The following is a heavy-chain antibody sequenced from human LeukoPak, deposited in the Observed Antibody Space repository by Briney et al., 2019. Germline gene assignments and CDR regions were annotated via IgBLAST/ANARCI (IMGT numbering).Heavy chain of an antibody. D-gene: IGHD3-22*01. CDR2: IYYSGST. J-gene: IGHJ4*02. CDR3: ARQFYYYDSAGFDY. Sequence: SETLSLTCTVSGGSISSSSYYWGWIRQPPGKGLEWIGSIYYSGSTYYNPSLKSRVTISVDKSKNQFSLNLNSVTAADTAVYYCARQFYYYDSAGFDYWGQGTLVTVSS. V-gene: IGHV4-39*07. CDR1: GGSISSSSYY.